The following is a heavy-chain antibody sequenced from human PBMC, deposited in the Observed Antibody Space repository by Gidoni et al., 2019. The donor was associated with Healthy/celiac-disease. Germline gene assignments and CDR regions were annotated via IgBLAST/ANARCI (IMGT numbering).Heavy chain of an antibody. V-gene: IGHV4-34*01. J-gene: IGHJ2*01. D-gene: IGHD3-3*01. Sequence: QVQLQQWGAGLLKPSETLSLTCAVYGGSFSGYYWSWIRQPPGKGLEWIGEINHSGSTNYNPSLKSRVTISVDTSKNQFSLKLSSVTAADTAVYYCASPRSWFFGLDFDLWGRGTLVTVSS. CDR3: ASPRSWFFGLDFDL. CDR2: INHSGST. CDR1: GGSFSGYY.